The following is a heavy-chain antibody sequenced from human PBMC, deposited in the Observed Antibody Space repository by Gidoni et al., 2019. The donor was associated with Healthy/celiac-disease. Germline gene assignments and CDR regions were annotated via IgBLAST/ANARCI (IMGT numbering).Heavy chain of an antibody. CDR2: INHSGSP. Sequence: QVQLQQWGAGLLKPSETLSLTCAVYGGSFSGYYWSGIRQPPGKGLEWIGEINHSGSPNYNPSLKSRVTISVDTSKNQFSLKLSSVTAADTAVYYCARGDYDFWSGYSFWGYWGQGTLVTVSS. J-gene: IGHJ4*02. CDR1: GGSFSGYY. D-gene: IGHD3-3*01. CDR3: ARGDYDFWSGYSFWGY. V-gene: IGHV4-34*01.